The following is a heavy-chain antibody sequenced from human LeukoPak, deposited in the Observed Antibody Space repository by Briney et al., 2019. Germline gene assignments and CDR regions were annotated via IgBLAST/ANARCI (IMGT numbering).Heavy chain of an antibody. Sequence: PSETLSLTCTVSGGSISSSCYYWGWIRQPPGKGLEWIGSIYYSGSTYYNPSLKSRVTISVDTSKNQFSLKLSSVTAADTAVYYCARHAGGSSSPFDYWGQGTLVTVSS. CDR2: IYYSGST. J-gene: IGHJ4*02. D-gene: IGHD6-13*01. V-gene: IGHV4-39*01. CDR3: ARHAGGSSSPFDY. CDR1: GGSISSSCYY.